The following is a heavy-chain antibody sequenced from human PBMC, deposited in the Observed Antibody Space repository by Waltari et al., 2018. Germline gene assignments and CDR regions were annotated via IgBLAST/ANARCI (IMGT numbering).Heavy chain of an antibody. D-gene: IGHD3-22*01. Sequence: EVQLVESGGGVVLPGGSLRISCTASGFPLRNYWMSWVRQAPGKGLEWVANIMTDGREEYYVDSVRGRFTISRDNAKNSLYLQMNSLRPEDTAVYYCVRDQWFAFDIWGQGTMVTVSS. V-gene: IGHV3-7*01. CDR1: GFPLRNYW. J-gene: IGHJ3*02. CDR3: VRDQWFAFDI. CDR2: IMTDGREE.